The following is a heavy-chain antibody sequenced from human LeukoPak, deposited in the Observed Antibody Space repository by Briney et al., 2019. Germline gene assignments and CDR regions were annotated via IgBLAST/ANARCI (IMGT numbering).Heavy chain of an antibody. CDR1: GYSINSSNW. Sequence: SGTLSLTCAVSGYSINSSNWWGWIRPPPGKGLEGIGHIYYAGSTYYNPSLKSRITMSVDTSRNQFSLKLSSVTAVDTAVYYCARRAAIENYFDFWGQGTLVTVSS. CDR3: ARRAAIENYFDF. V-gene: IGHV4-28*01. CDR2: IYYAGST. J-gene: IGHJ4*02. D-gene: IGHD2-21*01.